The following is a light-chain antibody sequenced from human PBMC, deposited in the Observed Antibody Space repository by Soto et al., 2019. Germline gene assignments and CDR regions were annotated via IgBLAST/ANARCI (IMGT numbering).Light chain of an antibody. J-gene: IGKJ4*01. CDR2: GAS. CDR1: QSVSSSY. CDR3: QQYGSSPSLT. Sequence: ELVLTQSPGTLSLSPGDRAILSCRASQSVSSSYLAWYQQKPGQAPRLLIYGASSRATGIPDRFSGSGSGTDFTLTISRLEPEDFAVYYCQQYGSSPSLTFGGGTKVDIK. V-gene: IGKV3-20*01.